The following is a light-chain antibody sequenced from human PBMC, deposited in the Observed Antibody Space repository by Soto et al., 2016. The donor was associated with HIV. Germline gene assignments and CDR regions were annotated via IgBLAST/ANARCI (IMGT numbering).Light chain of an antibody. Sequence: SYELTQPPSVSVAPGKTATITCGGDNIGGKSVHWYQQKPGQAPVLVVYDDSDRPSGIPDRFSGSNSGNTATLTISRVEAGDEADYYCHVWDSSSDHYVFGTATKVT. CDR3: HVWDSSSDHYV. CDR2: DDS. CDR1: NIGGKS. J-gene: IGLJ1*01. V-gene: IGLV3-21*03.